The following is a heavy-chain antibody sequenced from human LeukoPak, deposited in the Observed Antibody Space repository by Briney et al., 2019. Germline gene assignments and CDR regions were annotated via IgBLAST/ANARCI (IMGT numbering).Heavy chain of an antibody. CDR3: ARDRSIWERSDY. Sequence: GASVKVSCKASGYTFTNYYMHWVRQAPGQGLEWLGLITPSGGSTWYAQKFQGRVTMTRDMSTSTDYMELSSLRSEDTAVYYCARDRSIWERSDYWGQGTLVTVSS. V-gene: IGHV1-46*01. D-gene: IGHD3-16*01. CDR1: GYTFTNYY. CDR2: ITPSGGST. J-gene: IGHJ4*02.